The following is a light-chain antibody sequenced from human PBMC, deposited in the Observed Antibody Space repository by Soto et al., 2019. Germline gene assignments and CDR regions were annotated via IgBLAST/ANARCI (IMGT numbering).Light chain of an antibody. V-gene: IGKV3D-15*01. Sequence: EIVMTQSPATLSVSPGERATLSCRASQSVSNNYLAWYQQKPGQAPRLLIYGASNRATGIPDRFSGSGSGTDFTLTISSLQPEDFATYYCQQFNNYPLTFGGGTKVDIK. CDR3: QQFNNYPLT. J-gene: IGKJ4*01. CDR1: QSVSNN. CDR2: GAS.